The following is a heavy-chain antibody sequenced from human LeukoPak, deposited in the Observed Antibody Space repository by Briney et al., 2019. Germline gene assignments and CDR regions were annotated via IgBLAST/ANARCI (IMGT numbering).Heavy chain of an antibody. Sequence: PGGSLRLSCAASGFTFSSYAMSWVRQAPGKGLEWVSGISNSGGTTYYADTVKGRFTISRDNSKNTLYLQMDSLRAEDTAVYHCAKNLDGVATYFDSWGQGTPVTVSS. CDR2: ISNSGGTT. J-gene: IGHJ4*02. CDR3: AKNLDGVATYFDS. D-gene: IGHD5-12*01. V-gene: IGHV3-23*01. CDR1: GFTFSSYA.